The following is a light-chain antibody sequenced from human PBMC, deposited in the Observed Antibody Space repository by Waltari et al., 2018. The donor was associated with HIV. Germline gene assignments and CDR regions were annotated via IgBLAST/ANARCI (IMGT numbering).Light chain of an antibody. J-gene: IGKJ4*01. CDR2: RVS. V-gene: IGKV2-30*01. CDR1: RSPSFRDAGIF. CDR3: MQGIFWPLS. Sequence: DVVLTQSPDSLAVTVGQPASMTCRSSRSPSFRDAGIFLNWFHQRRGQSRRRVIYRVSERDSGVPDRIRGSGSDTEFTLEISRVEAEDVGVYCCMQGIFWPLSFGGGTKVELK.